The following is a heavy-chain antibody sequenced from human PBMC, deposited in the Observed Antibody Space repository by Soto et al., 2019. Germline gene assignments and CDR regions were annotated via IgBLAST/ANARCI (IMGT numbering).Heavy chain of an antibody. CDR2: IYHSGST. V-gene: IGHV4-38-2*02. CDR3: ARDGGRYYALDV. Sequence: SETLSLTCAVSGYSISSGYYYCWFRQPPGKGLEWIATIYHSGSTYYSPSLKSRLTISVDTSKNQFSLKLTSVTAADTAVYYCARDGGRYYALDVWGQGTTVTVSS. J-gene: IGHJ6*02. CDR1: GYSISSGYY. D-gene: IGHD3-3*01.